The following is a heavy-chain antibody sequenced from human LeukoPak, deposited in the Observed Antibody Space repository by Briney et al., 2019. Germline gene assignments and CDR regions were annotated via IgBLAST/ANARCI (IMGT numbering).Heavy chain of an antibody. CDR1: GGSFSGYY. J-gene: IGHJ5*02. CDR2: INHGGST. Sequence: KPSETLSLTCAVYGGSFSGYYWSWIRQPPGKGLEWVGEINHGGSTNYNPSLKSRVTISVDTSKNQFSLKLSSVTAADKAVYYCARGPHLRYYDSSGKRPFDPWGQGTLVTVSS. CDR3: ARGPHLRYYDSSGKRPFDP. V-gene: IGHV4-34*01. D-gene: IGHD3-22*01.